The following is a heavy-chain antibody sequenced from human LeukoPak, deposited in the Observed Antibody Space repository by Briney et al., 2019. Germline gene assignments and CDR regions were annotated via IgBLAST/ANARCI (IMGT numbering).Heavy chain of an antibody. CDR2: TYYRSKWYN. J-gene: IGHJ4*02. D-gene: IGHD2-8*01. CDR3: VRMLYANTVDHHFEY. V-gene: IGHV6-1*01. CDR1: GDSVSSNSAA. Sequence: SQTLSLTCAISGDSVSSNSAAWNWIRQSPSRGLEWLGRTYYRSKWYNDYAVSVKGRITINPDTSKNQFSLQLNSVTPEDTAVYYCVRMLYANTVDHHFEYWGQGTLVTVSS.